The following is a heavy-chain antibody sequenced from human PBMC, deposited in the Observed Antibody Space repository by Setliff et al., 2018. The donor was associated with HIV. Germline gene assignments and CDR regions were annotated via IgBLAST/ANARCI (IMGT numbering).Heavy chain of an antibody. D-gene: IGHD2-2*01. J-gene: IGHJ6*02. CDR3: ARYLVVVPVVVGGLDV. CDR1: GYRFTDYY. CDR2: INPNSGGT. Sequence: ASVKVSCKASGYRFTDYYIHWVRQAPGQGLEWMGWINPNSGGTNYAQKFQGRVTMTRDTSISTAYMELSGLTSDDSAVYYCARYLVVVPVVVGGLDVWGQGTTVTVSS. V-gene: IGHV1-2*02.